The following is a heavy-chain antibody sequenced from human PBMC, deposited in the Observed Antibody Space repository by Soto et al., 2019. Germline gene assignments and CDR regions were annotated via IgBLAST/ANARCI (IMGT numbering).Heavy chain of an antibody. J-gene: IGHJ3*02. Sequence: GGSLRLSCAASGFTFSSYAMSWVRQAPGKGLEWVSAISGSGGSTYYADSVKGRFTISRDNSKNTLYLQMNSLRAEDTAVYYCAIPRYDFWSGSDALDIWGQGTMVTVSS. CDR3: AIPRYDFWSGSDALDI. CDR1: GFTFSSYA. V-gene: IGHV3-23*01. D-gene: IGHD3-3*01. CDR2: ISGSGGST.